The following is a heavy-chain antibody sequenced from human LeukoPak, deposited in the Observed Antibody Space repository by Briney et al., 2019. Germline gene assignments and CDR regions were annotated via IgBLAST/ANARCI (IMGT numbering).Heavy chain of an antibody. D-gene: IGHD2-2*01. V-gene: IGHV5-51*01. Sequence: GESLKISCKGSGYSFTSYWIGWVRQMPGKGLEWMGIIYPGDSDTRYSLSFQGQVTISADESISTAYLQWSSLKASDTAMYYCASKNVVVPAAMSAFDIWGQGTMATVSS. CDR2: IYPGDSDT. CDR1: GYSFTSYW. CDR3: ASKNVVVPAAMSAFDI. J-gene: IGHJ3*02.